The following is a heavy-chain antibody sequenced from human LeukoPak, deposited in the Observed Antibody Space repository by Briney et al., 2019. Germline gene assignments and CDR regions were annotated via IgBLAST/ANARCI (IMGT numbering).Heavy chain of an antibody. CDR2: TYYRSKWYN. J-gene: IGHJ4*02. CDR3: ARDLGNTGWYTFDY. D-gene: IGHD6-19*01. V-gene: IGHV6-1*01. Sequence: SQTLSLTCDISGDSVSSNNGAWNWIRQSPSRGLEWLGRTYYRSKWYNDYAGSLNGRITISPDTSKNQFSLHPNSATPEDTAVYYCARDLGNTGWYTFDYWGQGILVTVSS. CDR1: GDSVSSNNGA.